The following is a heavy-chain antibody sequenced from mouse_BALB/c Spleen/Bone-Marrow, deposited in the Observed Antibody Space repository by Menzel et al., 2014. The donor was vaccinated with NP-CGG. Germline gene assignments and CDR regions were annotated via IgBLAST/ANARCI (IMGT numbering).Heavy chain of an antibody. CDR2: INPYNGDT. V-gene: IGHV1-20*02. CDR1: GYSFTGYF. Sequence: SGYSFTGYFMNWVMQSHGKSLEWIGRINPYNGDTFYNQKFKGKATLTVDKSSSTAHMELRSLASEDSAVYYCARGGLLRAMDYWGQGTSVTVSS. CDR3: ARGGLLRAMDY. J-gene: IGHJ4*01. D-gene: IGHD2-3*01.